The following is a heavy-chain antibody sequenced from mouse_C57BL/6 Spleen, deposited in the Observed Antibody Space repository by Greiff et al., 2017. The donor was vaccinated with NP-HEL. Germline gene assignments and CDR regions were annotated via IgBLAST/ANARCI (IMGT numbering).Heavy chain of an antibody. Sequence: DVQLVESGGGVVQPGGSMKLSCVDSGFTLSNYWMNWVRQSPEKGLEWVAQIRLKSDNYATHYAESVKGRFTISRDDSKSSVYLQMNNLRAEDTGIYYCTNFAYWGQGTLVTVSA. CDR1: GFTLSNYW. CDR2: IRLKSDNYAT. CDR3: TNFAY. V-gene: IGHV6-3*01. J-gene: IGHJ3*01.